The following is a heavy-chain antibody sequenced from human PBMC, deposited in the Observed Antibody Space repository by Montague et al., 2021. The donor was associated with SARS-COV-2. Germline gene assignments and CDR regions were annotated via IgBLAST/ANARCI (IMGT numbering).Heavy chain of an antibody. CDR3: AGGSWHIVVVTAIRDGYYGMDV. V-gene: IGHV4-34*01. Sequence: SETLSLTCAVYGRSFSNHYWSWIRQPPGKGLEWIGESNERGITNYNPSLQSRVTISVDTSKNQFSLRLSSVTAADTAVYYCAGGSWHIVVVTAIRDGYYGMDVWGQGTTVTVSS. D-gene: IGHD2-21*02. J-gene: IGHJ6*02. CDR2: SNERGIT. CDR1: GRSFSNHY.